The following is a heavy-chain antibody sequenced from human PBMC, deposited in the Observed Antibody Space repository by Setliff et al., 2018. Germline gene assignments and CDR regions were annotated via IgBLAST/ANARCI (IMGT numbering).Heavy chain of an antibody. D-gene: IGHD3-10*01. CDR2: VFYTEGT. Sequence: PSETLSLTCTVSGGSLTGTSNYWAWIRQPPGKGLEWIGSVFYTEGTHYNESLKSRLAISLDTSKNQFSLRLSSVTAADTAVYYCANRGYDGSGKYYTLYLDYWGQGTLVTVSS. CDR3: ANRGYDGSGKYYTLYLDY. J-gene: IGHJ4*02. CDR1: GGSLTGTSNY. V-gene: IGHV4-39*01.